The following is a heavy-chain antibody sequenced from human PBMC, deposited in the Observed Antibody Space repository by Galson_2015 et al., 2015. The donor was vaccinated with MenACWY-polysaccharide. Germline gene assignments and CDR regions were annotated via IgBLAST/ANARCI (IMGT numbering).Heavy chain of an antibody. J-gene: IGHJ6*02. CDR3: TRGGRPHYYYYYGMDV. CDR1: GFTFGDYA. CDR2: IRSKAYGGTT. V-gene: IGHV3-49*03. Sequence: SLRLSCAASGFTFGDYAMSWFRQAPGKGLEWVGFIRSKAYGGTTEYAASVEGRFTISRDDSKSIAYLQMNSLKTEDTAVYYCTRGGRPHYYYYYGMDVWGQGTTVTVSS.